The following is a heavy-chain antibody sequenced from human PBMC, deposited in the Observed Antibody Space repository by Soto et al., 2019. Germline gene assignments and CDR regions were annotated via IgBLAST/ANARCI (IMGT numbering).Heavy chain of an antibody. D-gene: IGHD1-26*01. V-gene: IGHV4-59*01. CDR2: IYYRGGT. Sequence: SETLSLTCTVSGGSISSYYWSWIRQPPGKGLEWIGYIYYRGGTNYNPSLKSRVTMSVDTSKNQFSLSLSSVTAADTAVYYCATKIVGTPYYFDYWGQGSLVTVSS. CDR1: GGSISSYY. J-gene: IGHJ4*02. CDR3: ATKIVGTPYYFDY.